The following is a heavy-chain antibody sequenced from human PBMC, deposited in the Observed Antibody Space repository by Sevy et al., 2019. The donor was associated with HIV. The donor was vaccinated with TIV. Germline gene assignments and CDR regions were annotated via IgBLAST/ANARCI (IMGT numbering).Heavy chain of an antibody. D-gene: IGHD6-19*01. J-gene: IGHJ3*01. V-gene: IGHV3-9*01. CDR1: GFTFDDYA. CDR2: LSWNSGTI. Sequence: GGSLRLSCAASGFTFDDYATHWVRQAPGKGLEWVSGLSWNSGTIDYADSVKGRFTISRDNAKKSLYLQMNSLRTEDTALYYCAKGAGQWLGDAFDVWGQGTMVTVSS. CDR3: AKGAGQWLGDAFDV.